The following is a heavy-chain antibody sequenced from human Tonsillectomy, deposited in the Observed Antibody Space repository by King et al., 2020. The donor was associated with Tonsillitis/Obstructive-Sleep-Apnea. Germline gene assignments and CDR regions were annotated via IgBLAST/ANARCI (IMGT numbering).Heavy chain of an antibody. CDR2: ISWNSGTI. CDR3: AKDLIKATPCTPADAFAI. D-gene: IGHD2-8*01. Sequence: VQLVESGGGLVQPGRSLRLSCAASGFTFDEFPMYWVRQAPGKGLEWVSGISWNSGTIYYADSVKGRFTISRDNAKNSLYLQMNSLRAEDTALYYCAKDLIKATPCTPADAFAIWGQGTMVTVSS. CDR1: GFTFDEFP. J-gene: IGHJ3*02. V-gene: IGHV3-9*01.